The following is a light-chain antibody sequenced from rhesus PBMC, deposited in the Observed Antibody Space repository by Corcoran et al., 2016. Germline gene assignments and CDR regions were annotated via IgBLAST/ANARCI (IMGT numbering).Light chain of an antibody. Sequence: DIQMTQSPSSLSASVGDTVTITCRASQSISSWLAWYQQKPGKAPKFLIYKASTLQSGVPSRFSGDGSGTDFTLTISSLQSEDFATYYCQQYNSSQWTFGQGPKVEIK. CDR1: QSISSW. J-gene: IGKJ1*01. V-gene: IGKV1-22*01. CDR2: KAS. CDR3: QQYNSSQWT.